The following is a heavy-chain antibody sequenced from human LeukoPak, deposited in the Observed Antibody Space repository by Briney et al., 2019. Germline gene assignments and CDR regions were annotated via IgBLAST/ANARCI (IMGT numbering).Heavy chain of an antibody. CDR2: ISSSGSTI. Sequence: PGGSLRLSCAASGFTFSSYEMNWVRQAPGKGLEWVSYISSSGSTIYYADSVKGRFIISRDNAKNSLYLQMNSLRAEDTAVYYCARDSGGGPYYYGSGTYYKGVLGYFDYWGQGTLVTVSS. CDR3: ARDSGGGPYYYGSGTYYKGVLGYFDY. D-gene: IGHD3-10*01. V-gene: IGHV3-48*03. CDR1: GFTFSSYE. J-gene: IGHJ4*02.